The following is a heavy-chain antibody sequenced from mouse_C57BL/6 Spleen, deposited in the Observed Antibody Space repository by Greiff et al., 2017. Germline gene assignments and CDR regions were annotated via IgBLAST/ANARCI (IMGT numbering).Heavy chain of an antibody. V-gene: IGHV1-15*01. J-gene: IGHJ2*01. CDR3: TRGAPSFITTVVPHYDY. D-gene: IGHD1-1*01. CDR1: GYTFTDYE. CDR2: IDPETGGT. Sequence: QVQLQQSGAELVRPGASVTLSCKASGYTFTDYEMHWVKQTPVHGLEWIGAIDPETGGTAYNQKFKGKAILTADKSSSTAYMERRSLTSEDSAVYYCTRGAPSFITTVVPHYDYWGQGTTLTVSS.